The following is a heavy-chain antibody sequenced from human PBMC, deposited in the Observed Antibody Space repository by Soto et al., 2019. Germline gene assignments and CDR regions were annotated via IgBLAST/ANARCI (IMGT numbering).Heavy chain of an antibody. Sequence: QVQLVQSGAEVKKPGASVKVSCKASGYTFTSYYMHWVRQAPGQGLEWMGIINPSGGSTSYAQKFQGRVTMTSDTSTSTVYMELSSLRSEDTAVYYCARGLVVVSRDYYYGMDVWGQGTTVTVSS. J-gene: IGHJ6*02. CDR1: GYTFTSYY. CDR3: ARGLVVVSRDYYYGMDV. D-gene: IGHD2-21*01. V-gene: IGHV1-46*01. CDR2: INPSGGST.